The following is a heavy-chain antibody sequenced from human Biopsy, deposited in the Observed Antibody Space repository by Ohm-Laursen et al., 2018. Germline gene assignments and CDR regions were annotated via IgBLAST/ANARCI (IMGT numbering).Heavy chain of an antibody. V-gene: IGHV1-2*02. CDR3: ARDRMTEVFGGPTRTDVFDS. D-gene: IGHD3-10*01. Sequence: ASVKVSCKASGYTFNDYFIHCVRQSPGQGLEWMGWVHPNSGATNSAEKFRGRVTLTRDTSIGAVYIELRRLKSDDAAVYYCARDRMTEVFGGPTRTDVFDSWGQGTPVTVSS. CDR1: GYTFNDYF. CDR2: VHPNSGAT. J-gene: IGHJ4*02.